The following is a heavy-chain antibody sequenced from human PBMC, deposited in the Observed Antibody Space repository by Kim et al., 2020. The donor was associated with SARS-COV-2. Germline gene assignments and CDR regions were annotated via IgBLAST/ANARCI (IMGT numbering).Heavy chain of an antibody. J-gene: IGHJ5*02. V-gene: IGHV3-66*01. CDR1: GFTVSNTY. D-gene: IGHD2-2*01. Sequence: GGSLRLSCAASGFTVSNTYVHWVRQAPGKGLEWVSAIYTGGSTHYADSVKGRFTISRDSAKNTVYLQMNSLRVEDTGVYYCARDRSTAYRFDPWGQGTLVIVSS. CDR2: IYTGGST. CDR3: ARDRSTAYRFDP.